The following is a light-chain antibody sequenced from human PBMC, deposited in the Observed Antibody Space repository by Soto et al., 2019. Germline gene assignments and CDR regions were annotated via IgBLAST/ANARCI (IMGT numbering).Light chain of an antibody. CDR2: GAS. CDR1: QSVSSSY. J-gene: IGKJ1*01. CDR3: QQYGSSGS. V-gene: IGKV3-20*01. Sequence: EFVLTKSPGTLYLSPGERATLSCRASQSVSSSYLAWYQQKPGQAPRLLIYGASNRATGIPDRFSGSGSGTDFTLTISRLEPEDFAVYYCQQYGSSGSFGQGTKVDIK.